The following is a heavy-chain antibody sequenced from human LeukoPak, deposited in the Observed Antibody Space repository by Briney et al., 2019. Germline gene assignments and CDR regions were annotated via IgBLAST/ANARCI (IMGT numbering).Heavy chain of an antibody. CDR2: ISPYSGNT. D-gene: IGHD6-13*01. V-gene: IGHV1-18*01. J-gene: IGHJ4*02. Sequence: ASVKVSCKASGYLXINYGISWLRQAPGQGLECLGWISPYSGNTDYPQKLQGRVTMTTDTSTTTAYMELRSLSFDDTAVYYCARTSGVSVAGSPYYFDFWGQGTLISVSS. CDR1: GYLXINYG. CDR3: ARTSGVSVAGSPYYFDF.